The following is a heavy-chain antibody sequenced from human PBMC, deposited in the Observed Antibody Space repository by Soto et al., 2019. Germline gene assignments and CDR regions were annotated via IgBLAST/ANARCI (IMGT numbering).Heavy chain of an antibody. CDR3: AKDLLGYCSGGSCYGDNAFDI. CDR2: ISGSGGST. D-gene: IGHD2-15*01. Sequence: GGSLRLSCAASGFTFSSYAMSWVRQAPGKGLEWVSAISGSGGSTYYADSVKGRFTISRDNSKNTLYLQMNSLRAKDTAVYYCAKDLLGYCSGGSCYGDNAFDIWGQGTMVTVS. J-gene: IGHJ3*02. CDR1: GFTFSSYA. V-gene: IGHV3-23*01.